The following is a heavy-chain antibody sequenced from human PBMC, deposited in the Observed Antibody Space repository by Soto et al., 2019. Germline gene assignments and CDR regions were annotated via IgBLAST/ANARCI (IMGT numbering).Heavy chain of an antibody. Sequence: QVQLVESGGGVVQPGRSLRLSCAASGFMFSGFGMHWVRQAPGKGLQWVAGISKEGSKKYYADAVKGRFTISRDNSKKTLYLQMKRLRAEDTAVYYCANPSGYYFGLGSHDEASDMWGQGTGVTVFS. CDR2: ISKEGSKK. V-gene: IGHV3-30*18. CDR3: ANPSGYYFGLGSHDEASDM. CDR1: GFMFSGFG. J-gene: IGHJ3*02. D-gene: IGHD3-10*01.